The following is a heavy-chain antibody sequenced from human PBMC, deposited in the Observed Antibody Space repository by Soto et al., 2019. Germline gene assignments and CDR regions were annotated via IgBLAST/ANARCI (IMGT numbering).Heavy chain of an antibody. CDR3: ARSSGGSSYYPPDY. J-gene: IGHJ4*02. V-gene: IGHV3-30*03. D-gene: IGHD2-15*01. CDR1: GFPFSSYG. CDR2: MAHDGSNQ. Sequence: QVQLVESGGGVVQPGGSLRLSCAASGFPFSSYGMQWFRQSPGEGLEWVAIMAHDGSNQYYGDTVKGRITISRDNSKNTLYLQMDSLRPEDTAVYYCARSSGGSSYYPPDYWGQGTLVTVSS.